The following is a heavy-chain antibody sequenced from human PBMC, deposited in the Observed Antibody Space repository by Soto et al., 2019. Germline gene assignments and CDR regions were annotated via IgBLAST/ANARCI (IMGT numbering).Heavy chain of an antibody. J-gene: IGHJ4*02. CDR1: GFTFSSYA. CDR2: ISGSGGST. Sequence: GVSLRLSCAASGFTFSSYAMSWVRQAPGKGLEWVSAISGSGGSTYYADSVKGRFTIPRDNSKNTLYLQMNSLRAEDTAIYYCAKSLRMTTVNYFDYWGRGTLVTVSS. V-gene: IGHV3-23*01. D-gene: IGHD4-17*01. CDR3: AKSLRMTTVNYFDY.